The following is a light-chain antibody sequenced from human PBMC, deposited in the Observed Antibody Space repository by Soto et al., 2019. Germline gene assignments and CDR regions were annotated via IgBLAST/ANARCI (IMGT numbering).Light chain of an antibody. Sequence: EIVMTQSPGTLSLSPGERATLSCRASQRVSNTYLAWYQQKPGQAPRLLIYGVSSRASGIPDRFSGSGSGTDFTLTISRLETEDFAVFYCQQYGTSEIIFGQGTRLEIK. CDR1: QRVSNTY. J-gene: IGKJ5*01. CDR2: GVS. CDR3: QQYGTSEII. V-gene: IGKV3-20*01.